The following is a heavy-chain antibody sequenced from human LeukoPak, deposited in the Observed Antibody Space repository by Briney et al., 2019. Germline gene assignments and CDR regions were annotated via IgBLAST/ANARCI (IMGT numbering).Heavy chain of an antibody. CDR2: ISWNSGSI. D-gene: IGHD6-13*01. Sequence: GGSLRLSCAASGFTFSSYAMSWVRQAPGKGLEWVSGISWNSGSIGYADSVKGRFTISRDNAKNSLYLQMNSLRAEDTALYYCAKGLRWYYFDYWGQGTLVTVSS. J-gene: IGHJ4*02. V-gene: IGHV3-9*01. CDR1: GFTFSSYA. CDR3: AKGLRWYYFDY.